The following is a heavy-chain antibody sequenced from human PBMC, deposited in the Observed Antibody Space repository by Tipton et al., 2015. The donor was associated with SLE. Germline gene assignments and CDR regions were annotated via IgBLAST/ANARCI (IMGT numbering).Heavy chain of an antibody. V-gene: IGHV4-34*01. D-gene: IGHD6-19*01. CDR2: INHSAST. CDR1: GGSFSGYY. Sequence: TLSLTCAVYGGSFSGYYWSWIRQPPGKGLEWIGEINHSASTNYNPSLKSRVTISVDTSKNQFSLKLNSVTAADTAVYYCARDDYSSGWWGDYFDYWGQGTLVTVSS. J-gene: IGHJ4*02. CDR3: ARDDYSSGWWGDYFDY.